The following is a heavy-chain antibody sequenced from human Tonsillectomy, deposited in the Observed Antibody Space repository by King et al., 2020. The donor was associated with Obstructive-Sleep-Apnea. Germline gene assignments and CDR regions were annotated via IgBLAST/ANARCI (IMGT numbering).Heavy chain of an antibody. D-gene: IGHD2-15*01. V-gene: IGHV4-30-2*01. CDR2: IYHSGST. CDR1: GGSISSGGYS. J-gene: IGHJ4*02. Sequence: QLQESGSGLVKPSQTLSLTCAVSGGSISSGGYSWSWIRQPPGKGLEWIGYIYHSGSTYYNPSLKSRVTISVDRSKNQFSLKLSSVTAADTAVYYCAREYYPPTRDSGGSYFDYWGQGTLVTVSS. CDR3: AREYYPPTRDSGGSYFDY.